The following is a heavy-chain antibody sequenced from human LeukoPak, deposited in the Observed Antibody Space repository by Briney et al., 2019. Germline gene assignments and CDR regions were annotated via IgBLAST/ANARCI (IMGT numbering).Heavy chain of an antibody. J-gene: IGHJ4*02. CDR3: ARGGVAASVDY. CDR2: VYYTGST. V-gene: IGHV4-59*01. CDR1: GDSISNYY. Sequence: KPSETLSLTCTVSGDSISNYYWSWIRQPPGKGLEWIGYVYYTGSTKYNPSLKSRVTISIGTSRTQFSLMLSSVTAADTAVYYCARGGVAASVDYWGQGTLVSVSS. D-gene: IGHD2-15*01.